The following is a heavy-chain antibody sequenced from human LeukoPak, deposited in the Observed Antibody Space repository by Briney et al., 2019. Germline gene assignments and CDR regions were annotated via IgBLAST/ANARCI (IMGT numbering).Heavy chain of an antibody. CDR2: INPSGGST. CDR3: ARSAAYYNEADI. J-gene: IGHJ3*02. CDR1: GYTFTSYY. D-gene: IGHD3-9*01. Sequence: GASVKVSCKTSGYTFTSYYIHWVQQAPGQGLEWMGIINPSGGSTTYAQKFQGRLTMTSATSTSTVYMELSSLRSEDTAVYYCARSAAYYNEADIWGQGTMVTVSS. V-gene: IGHV1-46*01.